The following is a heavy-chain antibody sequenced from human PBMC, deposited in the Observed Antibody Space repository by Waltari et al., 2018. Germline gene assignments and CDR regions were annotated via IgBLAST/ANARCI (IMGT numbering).Heavy chain of an antibody. J-gene: IGHJ4*02. V-gene: IGHV1-2*02. CDR2: INPSSGGT. D-gene: IGHD3-10*01. Sequence: QVQLVQSGAEVKKPGASVKVSCKASGYTFTGYYMHWVRQAPGQGPEWMGLINPSSGGTKYAWKFQCRVTMTRDTSISTAYMELSRLSSDDTAVYYCARVAGSGIYYFDYWGQGTLVTVSS. CDR1: GYTFTGYY. CDR3: ARVAGSGIYYFDY.